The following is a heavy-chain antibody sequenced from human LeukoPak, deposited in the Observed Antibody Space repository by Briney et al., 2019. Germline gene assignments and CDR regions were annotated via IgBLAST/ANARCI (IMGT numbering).Heavy chain of an antibody. CDR2: IGTAGDT. Sequence: GGSLRLSCAASGFTFSSYDMHWVRQATGEGLEWVSAIGTAGDTYYPGSVKGRFTISRENAKNSLYLQMNSLRAGDTAVYYCARAAVAATHFDYWGQGTLVTVSS. V-gene: IGHV3-13*01. D-gene: IGHD2-15*01. J-gene: IGHJ4*02. CDR3: ARAAVAATHFDY. CDR1: GFTFSSYD.